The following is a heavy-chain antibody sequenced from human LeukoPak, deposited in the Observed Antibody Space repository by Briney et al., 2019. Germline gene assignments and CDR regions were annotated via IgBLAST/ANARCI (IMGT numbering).Heavy chain of an antibody. CDR1: GYTFSTYG. D-gene: IGHD6-19*01. CDR3: ARDKDLGAVAGTFDY. V-gene: IGHV1-18*01. CDR2: ISAYNGHT. J-gene: IGHJ4*02. Sequence: GASVKVSCKASGYTFSTYGISWVRQAPGQGLEWMGWISAYNGHTNYAQKFQGRVTMTTDTSTSTAYMELTSLTSDDTAVYYCARDKDLGAVAGTFDYWGQGTLVAVSS.